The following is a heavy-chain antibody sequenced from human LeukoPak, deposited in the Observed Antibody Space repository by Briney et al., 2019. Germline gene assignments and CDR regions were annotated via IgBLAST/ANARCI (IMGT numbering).Heavy chain of an antibody. CDR1: GGSISSYY. CDR3: ARAPPYYYYGMDV. Sequence: SETLSLTCTVSGGSISSYYWSWIRQPPGKGLEWIGEINHSGSTNYNPSLKSRVTISVDTSKNQFSLKLSSVTAADTAVYYCARAPPYYYYGMDVWGQGTTVTVSS. CDR2: INHSGST. V-gene: IGHV4-34*01. J-gene: IGHJ6*02.